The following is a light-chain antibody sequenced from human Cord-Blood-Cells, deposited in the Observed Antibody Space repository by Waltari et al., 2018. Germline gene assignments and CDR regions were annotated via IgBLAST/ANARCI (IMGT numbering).Light chain of an antibody. V-gene: IGKV1-39*01. CDR1: QSISSS. Sequence: IQMNQSPSSLSASVGDRVTITCRASQSISSSLNWYQQKPGKAPKLLIYAASSVQSGVPSRFSGSGSGTDFTLTISSLQPDDFATYYCKQSYSTPIAFGQGTRLEIK. CDR3: KQSYSTPIA. CDR2: AAS. J-gene: IGKJ5*01.